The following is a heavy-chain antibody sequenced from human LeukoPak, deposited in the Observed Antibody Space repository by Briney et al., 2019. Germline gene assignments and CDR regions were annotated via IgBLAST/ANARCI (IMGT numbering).Heavy chain of an antibody. V-gene: IGHV4-59*01. D-gene: IGHD2-8*01. J-gene: IGHJ4*02. CDR3: ARAPNPDFFDD. Sequence: SETLSLTCTVSSGSIRTSYCSWIRQPPGKGLEWIGYIYYSGSTNYNPSLKSRVTISVDTSRNQFSLKLSSVTAADTAVYYCARAPNPDFFDDWGQGTLVTVSP. CDR2: IYYSGST. CDR1: SGSIRTSY.